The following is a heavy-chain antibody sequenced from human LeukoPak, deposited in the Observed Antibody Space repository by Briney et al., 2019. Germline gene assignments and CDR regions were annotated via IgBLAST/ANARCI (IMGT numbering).Heavy chain of an antibody. CDR3: ARRAKATTMIVVVTYFDY. CDR2: IYYSGST. CDR1: GGSISSSSYY. Sequence: SETLSLTCTVSGGSISSSSYYWGWIRQPPGKGLEWIGSIYYSGSTYYNPSLKSPVTISVDTSKNQFSLKLSSVTAADTAVYYCARRAKATTMIVVVTYFDYWGQGTLVTVSS. V-gene: IGHV4-39*01. D-gene: IGHD3-22*01. J-gene: IGHJ4*02.